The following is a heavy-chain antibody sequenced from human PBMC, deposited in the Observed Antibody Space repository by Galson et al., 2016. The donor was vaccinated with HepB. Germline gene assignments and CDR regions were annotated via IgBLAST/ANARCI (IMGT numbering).Heavy chain of an antibody. J-gene: IGHJ4*02. V-gene: IGHV4-39*01. CDR2: IYFSGST. D-gene: IGHD1-26*01. Sequence: LSLTCAVSNGPIGTTNFYWAWIRQPPGKGLEGIGTIYFSGSTDYNPSLKRRLSMSVDTPNNRFTLKLSSVTAADTSVDYCARSPRLVGLGPRFDLWGQGHLVIVSS. CDR1: NGPIGTTNFY. CDR3: ARSPRLVGLGPRFDL.